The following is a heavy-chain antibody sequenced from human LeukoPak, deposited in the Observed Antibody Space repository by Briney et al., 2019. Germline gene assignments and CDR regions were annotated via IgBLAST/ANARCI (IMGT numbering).Heavy chain of an antibody. J-gene: IGHJ4*01. CDR1: GFTFSSYW. Sequence: GGSLRLSCAVSGFTFSSYWMNWVRQAPGKGLEWVASIRQDGGEKSHVDSVKGRLTISRDNTKNSLYLQMSSLRAEDTAVYYCARDGTAAGLYFDLWGQGTLVTVSS. CDR2: IRQDGGEK. D-gene: IGHD6-13*01. V-gene: IGHV3-7*01. CDR3: ARDGTAAGLYFDL.